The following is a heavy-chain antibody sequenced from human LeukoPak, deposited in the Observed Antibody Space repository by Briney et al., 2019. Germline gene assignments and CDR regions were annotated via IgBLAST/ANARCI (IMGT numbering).Heavy chain of an antibody. CDR3: AKDRLLRFLEWLFDY. CDR1: GSTFSSYG. D-gene: IGHD3-3*01. V-gene: IGHV3-30*18. CDR2: ISYDGSNK. J-gene: IGHJ4*02. Sequence: GGSLRLSCAASGSTFSSYGMHWVRQAPGKGLEWVAVISYDGSNKYYADSVKGRFTISRDNSKNTLYLQMNSLRAEDTAVYYCAKDRLLRFLEWLFDYWGQGTLVTVSS.